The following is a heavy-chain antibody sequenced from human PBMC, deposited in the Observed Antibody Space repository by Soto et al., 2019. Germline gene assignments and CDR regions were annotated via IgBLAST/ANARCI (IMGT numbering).Heavy chain of an antibody. Sequence: QVQLVQSGAEVKKPGSSVKVSCKASGGTFSSYAISWVRQAPGQGLEWMGGIIPIFGTANYAQKFQGRVTITADESTSTAYMELSSLRSEDTAVYYCAREGSSLLWFGERFNWFDPWGQGTLVTVSS. CDR1: GGTFSSYA. CDR3: AREGSSLLWFGERFNWFDP. V-gene: IGHV1-69*12. CDR2: IIPIFGTA. J-gene: IGHJ5*02. D-gene: IGHD3-10*01.